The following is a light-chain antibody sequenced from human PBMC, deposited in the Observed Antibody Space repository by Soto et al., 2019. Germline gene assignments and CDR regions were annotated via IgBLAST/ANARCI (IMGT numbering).Light chain of an antibody. Sequence: QSALTQHPSASGSPGQSVTISCTGTSSDVGGYNFVSWYQQHPGKAPKLMIYEVSKRPSGVPDRFSGSKSGSTASLTVSGLQAEDEADYYCSSYADSNNLYVFGTGTKVTVL. CDR3: SSYADSNNLYV. V-gene: IGLV2-8*01. J-gene: IGLJ1*01. CDR2: EVS. CDR1: SSDVGGYNF.